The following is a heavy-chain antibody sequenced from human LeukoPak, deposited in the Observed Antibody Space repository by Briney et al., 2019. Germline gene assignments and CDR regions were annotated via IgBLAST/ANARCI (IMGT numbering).Heavy chain of an antibody. V-gene: IGHV4-59*11. J-gene: IGHJ4*02. Sequence: SETLSLTCTVSGGSISSHYWSWIRQSPGKGLEWIGYIYYSGSTNYNPSLKSRVTISVDTSKNQFSLKLSSVTAADTAVYYCAAEDDYGDSPHYWGQGTLVTVSS. D-gene: IGHD4-17*01. CDR2: IYYSGST. CDR3: AAEDDYGDSPHY. CDR1: GGSISSHY.